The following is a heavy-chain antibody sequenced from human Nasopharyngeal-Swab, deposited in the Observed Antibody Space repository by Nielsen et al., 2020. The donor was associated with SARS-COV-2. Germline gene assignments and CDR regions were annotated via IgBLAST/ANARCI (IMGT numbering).Heavy chain of an antibody. V-gene: IGHV1-69*13. J-gene: IGHJ6*03. CDR1: GGTFSSYA. D-gene: IGHD4-17*01. Sequence: SVQVSCKASGGTFSSYAISWVRQAPAQGLEWMGGIIPIFGTANYAQKFQGRVTITADESTSTAYMELSSLRSEDTAVYYCARGHGDYVRPHYYYYYMDVWGKGTTVTVSS. CDR2: IIPIFGTA. CDR3: ARGHGDYVRPHYYYYYMDV.